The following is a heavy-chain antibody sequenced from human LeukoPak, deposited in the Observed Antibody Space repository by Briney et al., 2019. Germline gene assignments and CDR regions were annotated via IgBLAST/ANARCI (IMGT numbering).Heavy chain of an antibody. CDR1: GFTFGDYD. CDR3: ARDNTGSYEY. CDR2: IRADGATT. J-gene: IGHJ4*02. D-gene: IGHD1-26*01. V-gene: IGHV3-43*02. Sequence: GGSLRLSCAASGFTFGDYDMHWVRQAPGKGLEWVSLIRADGATTRYTDSVKGRFTISRDNSKDSLYLQMNSLRTEDSALYYCARDNTGSYEYWGQGTLVTVSP.